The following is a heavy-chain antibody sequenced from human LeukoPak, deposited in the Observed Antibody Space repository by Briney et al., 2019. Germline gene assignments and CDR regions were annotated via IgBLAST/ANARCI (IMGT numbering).Heavy chain of an antibody. J-gene: IGHJ5*02. CDR3: ARGLYYDFWSGYSFSNWFDP. V-gene: IGHV3-48*03. CDR2: ISSSGSTI. D-gene: IGHD3-3*01. CDR1: GFTFSSYE. Sequence: GGSLRLSCAASGFTFSSYEMNWVRQAPGKGLEWVSYISSSGSTIYYAGSVKGRFTISRDNGKNSLYLQMNSLRAEDTAVYYCARGLYYDFWSGYSFSNWFDPWGQGTLVTVSS.